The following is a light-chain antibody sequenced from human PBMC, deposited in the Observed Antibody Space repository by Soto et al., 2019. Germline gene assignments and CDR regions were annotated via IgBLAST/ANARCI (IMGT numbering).Light chain of an antibody. J-gene: IGLJ2*01. CDR1: SSDVGSYNL. V-gene: IGLV2-23*01. CDR3: CSYAGSSTAVV. Sequence: QSVLTQPASVSGSPGQSITISCTGTSSDVGSYNLVSWYQQHPGKAPKLMIYEGSKRPSGVSNRFSGSQSGNTASLTISGLQAEDEADYYCCSYAGSSTAVVFGRGTKLTVL. CDR2: EGS.